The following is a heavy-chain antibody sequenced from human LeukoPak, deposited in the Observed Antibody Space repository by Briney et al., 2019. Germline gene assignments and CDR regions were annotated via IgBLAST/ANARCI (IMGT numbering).Heavy chain of an antibody. V-gene: IGHV4-34*01. CDR3: ARAGDYVWGSYRL. CDR1: GGSFSGYY. Sequence: PSETLSLTCAVYGGSFSGYYWSWIRQPPGKGLEWIGEINHSGSTNYNPSLKSRVTISVDTSKNQFSLKLSSVTAADTAVYYCARAGDYVWGSYRLWGQGTLVTVSS. J-gene: IGHJ4*02. CDR2: INHSGST. D-gene: IGHD3-16*02.